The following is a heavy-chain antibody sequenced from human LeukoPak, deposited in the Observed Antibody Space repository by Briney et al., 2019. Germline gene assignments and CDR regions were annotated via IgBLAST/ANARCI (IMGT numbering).Heavy chain of an antibody. J-gene: IGHJ4*02. CDR3: AKETYYDILTGYFGY. V-gene: IGHV3-23*01. CDR2: ISGSGGST. D-gene: IGHD3-9*01. Sequence: GGSLRLSCAASGFTFSSYAMSWVRQAPGKGLEWVSAISGSGGSTYYADSVKGRFTISRDNSKNTLYLQMNSLRAEDTAVHYCAKETYYDILTGYFGYWGQGTLVTVSS. CDR1: GFTFSSYA.